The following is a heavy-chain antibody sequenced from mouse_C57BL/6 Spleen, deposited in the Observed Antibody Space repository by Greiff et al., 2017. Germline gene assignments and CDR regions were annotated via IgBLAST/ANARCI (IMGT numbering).Heavy chain of an antibody. J-gene: IGHJ1*03. Sequence: QVHVKQSGAELVKPGASVKISCKASGYAFSSYWMNWVKQRPGKGLEWIGQIYPGDGDTNYNGKFKGQATLTADKSTSTAYIQLSSLTSEDSAVYFCARSPYYCGSSYDWYFGVWGTGTTVTVSA. V-gene: IGHV1-80*01. D-gene: IGHD1-1*01. CDR2: IYPGDGDT. CDR1: GYAFSSYW. CDR3: ARSPYYCGSSYDWYFGV.